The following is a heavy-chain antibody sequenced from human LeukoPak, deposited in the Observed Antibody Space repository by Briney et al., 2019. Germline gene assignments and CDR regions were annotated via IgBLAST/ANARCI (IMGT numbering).Heavy chain of an antibody. CDR2: IKQDGSEK. CDR3: ARDGSYSSSWYFDY. Sequence: GGSLRLPCAASGFTFSSYWMSWVRQAPGKGLEWVANIKQDGSEKYYVDSVKGRFTISRDNAKNSLYLQMNSLRAEDTAVYYCARDGSYSSSWYFDYWGQGTLVTVSS. D-gene: IGHD6-13*01. J-gene: IGHJ4*02. V-gene: IGHV3-7*01. CDR1: GFTFSSYW.